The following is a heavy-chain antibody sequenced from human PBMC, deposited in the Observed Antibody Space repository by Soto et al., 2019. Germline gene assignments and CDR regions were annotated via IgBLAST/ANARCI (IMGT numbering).Heavy chain of an antibody. Sequence: PSETLSLTCTVSGGSISSYYWSWIRQPPGKGLEWIGYIYYSGSTNYNPSLKSRVTISVDTSKNQFSLKLSSVTAAGTAVYYCARDNYCSSTSCYRSTYYYYGMDVWGQGTTVTVSS. CDR1: GGSISSYY. V-gene: IGHV4-59*01. CDR3: ARDNYCSSTSCYRSTYYYYGMDV. CDR2: IYYSGST. J-gene: IGHJ6*02. D-gene: IGHD2-2*01.